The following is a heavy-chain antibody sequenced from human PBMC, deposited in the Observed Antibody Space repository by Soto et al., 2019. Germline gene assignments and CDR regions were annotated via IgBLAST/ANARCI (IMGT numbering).Heavy chain of an antibody. CDR1: GFTFSDYF. J-gene: IGHJ6*02. CDR3: ARDRGSGYGMDV. CDR2: ISSSSSYT. Sequence: GGSLRLSCAASGFTFSDYFMSWIRQAPGKGLEWVSYISSSSSYTKYADSVKGRFTISRDNSKNTLYLQLNSLRVEDTAVYRCARDRGSGYGMDVWGQGTTVTVSS. V-gene: IGHV3-11*05. D-gene: IGHD3-10*01.